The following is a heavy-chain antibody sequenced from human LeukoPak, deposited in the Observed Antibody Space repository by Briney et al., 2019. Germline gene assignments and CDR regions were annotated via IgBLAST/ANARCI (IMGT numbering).Heavy chain of an antibody. V-gene: IGHV4-39*07. CDR1: GGSISSSSYY. CDR3: ARGSREGYSSSWYGRWKPHFDY. D-gene: IGHD6-13*01. Sequence: SETLSLTCTVSGGSISSSSYYWGWIRQPPGKGLEWIGSIYYSGSTNYNPSLKSRVTISVDTSKNQFSLKLSSVTAADTAVYYCARGSREGYSSSWYGRWKPHFDYWGQGTLVTVSS. J-gene: IGHJ4*02. CDR2: IYYSGST.